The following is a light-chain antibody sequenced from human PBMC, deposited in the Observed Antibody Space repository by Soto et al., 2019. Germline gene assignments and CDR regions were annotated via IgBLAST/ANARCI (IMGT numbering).Light chain of an antibody. Sequence: DIQMTQSPSSVSASVGDRVTITCRASQGIGSWLVWYQQKPGKAPKLLISAAGTLESGVPSRFSVSGTGTDFTHISSNGQPEDFATYYCQQAHSVPFTFGQGTKLEIK. CDR1: QGIGSW. J-gene: IGKJ2*01. CDR3: QQAHSVPFT. CDR2: AAG. V-gene: IGKV1-12*01.